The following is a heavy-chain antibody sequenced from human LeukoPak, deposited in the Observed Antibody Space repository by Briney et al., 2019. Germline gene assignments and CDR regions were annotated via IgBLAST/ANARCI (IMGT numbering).Heavy chain of an antibody. Sequence: TGESLKISCKGSGYIFTSYWIGWVRQMPGKGLEWMGIIYPGDSETRYSPSFQGQVTISADKSISTAYLQWSSLKASDTAMYYCARRAQGPNWNDGNWFDPWGQGTLVTVFS. J-gene: IGHJ5*02. CDR3: ARRAQGPNWNDGNWFDP. CDR1: GYIFTSYW. V-gene: IGHV5-51*01. D-gene: IGHD1-20*01. CDR2: IYPGDSET.